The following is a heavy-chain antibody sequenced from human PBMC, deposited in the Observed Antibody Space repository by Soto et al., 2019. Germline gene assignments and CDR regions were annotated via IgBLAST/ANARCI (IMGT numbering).Heavy chain of an antibody. D-gene: IGHD3-3*01. CDR1: GGSFSGYY. V-gene: IGHV4-34*01. J-gene: IGHJ4*02. CDR2: INHSGST. Sequence: SETLSLTCAVYGGSFSGYYWSWIRQPPGKGLEWIGEINHSGSTNYNPSLKSRVTISVDTSKNQFSLKLSSVTAADTAVYYCARGRYYDFWSGYCYFDYWGQGTLVTVSS. CDR3: ARGRYYDFWSGYCYFDY.